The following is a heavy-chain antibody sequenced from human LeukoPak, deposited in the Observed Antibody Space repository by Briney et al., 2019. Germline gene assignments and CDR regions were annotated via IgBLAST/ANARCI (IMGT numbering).Heavy chain of an antibody. V-gene: IGHV3-21*01. CDR3: ARDGDGYNQYYFDY. J-gene: IGHJ4*02. Sequence: GGSLRLSCAASGFPFSSCNMNWVRQAPGKGLEWVSAITGRGRSTYYADSVKGRFTISRDSAKNSVYLQMNSLRAEDTAIYYCARDGDGYNQYYFDYWGQGTLVTVSS. D-gene: IGHD5-24*01. CDR1: GFPFSSCN. CDR2: ITGRGRST.